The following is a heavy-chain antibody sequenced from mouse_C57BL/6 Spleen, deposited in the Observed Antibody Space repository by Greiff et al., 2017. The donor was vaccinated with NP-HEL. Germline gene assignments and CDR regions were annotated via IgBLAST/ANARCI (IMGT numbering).Heavy chain of an antibody. Sequence: QVQLQQPGAELVKPGASVKLSCKASGYTFTSYWMQWVKQRPGQGLEWIGEIDPSDSYTNYNQKFKGKATLTVDTSSSTAYIQLSSLTSEDSAVYYCARRGYYYGLAMDYWGQGTSVTVSS. CDR1: GYTFTSYW. D-gene: IGHD1-1*01. CDR3: ARRGYYYGLAMDY. J-gene: IGHJ4*01. CDR2: IDPSDSYT. V-gene: IGHV1-50*01.